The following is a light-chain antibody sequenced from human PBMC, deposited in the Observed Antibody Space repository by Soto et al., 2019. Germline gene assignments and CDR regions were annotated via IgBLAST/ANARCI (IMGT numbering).Light chain of an antibody. J-gene: IGKJ3*01. CDR2: AAS. CDR3: QRYSSVAV. Sequence: DIQMTQSPTSLSASVGDRVTMTCRASQDIRNFVAWYQHKPGKAPKLLIYAASTLQSGVPSRFRGSGSWTVFTLTINSLQTRDVATYSCQRYSSVAVFVPGKNVEFK. V-gene: IGKV1-27*01. CDR1: QDIRNF.